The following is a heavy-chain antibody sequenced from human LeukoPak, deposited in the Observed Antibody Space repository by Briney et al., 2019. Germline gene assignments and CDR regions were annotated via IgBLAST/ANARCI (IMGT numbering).Heavy chain of an antibody. CDR2: IHYSGST. V-gene: IGHV4-59*08. CDR3: ARHAFPSSWFGRYFDY. J-gene: IGHJ4*02. D-gene: IGHD3-10*01. Sequence: PSETLSLTCTVSGGSISSYYWSWIRQPPGKGLEWIGNIHYSGSTNYNPSLKSRVTISVDTSKNQFSLKLSSVTAADTAIYYCARHAFPSSWFGRYFDYWGQGTLVTVSS. CDR1: GGSISSYY.